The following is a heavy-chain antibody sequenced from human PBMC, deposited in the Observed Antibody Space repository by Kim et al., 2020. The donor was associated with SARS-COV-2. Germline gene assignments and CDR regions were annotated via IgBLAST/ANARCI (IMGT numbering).Heavy chain of an antibody. J-gene: IGHJ4*02. Sequence: GGSLRLSCAASGFTFSSYWMSWVRQAPGKGLEWVANIKQDGSEKYYVDSVKGRFTISRDNAKNSLYLQMNSLRAEDTAVYYCARDGYSGYDSADYWGQGTLVTVSS. CDR3: ARDGYSGYDSADY. CDR2: IKQDGSEK. D-gene: IGHD5-12*01. V-gene: IGHV3-7*01. CDR1: GFTFSSYW.